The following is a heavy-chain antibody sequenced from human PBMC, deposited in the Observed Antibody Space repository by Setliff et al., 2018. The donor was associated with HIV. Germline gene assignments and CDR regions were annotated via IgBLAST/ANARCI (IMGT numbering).Heavy chain of an antibody. CDR3: ARGKDPGLYFDN. D-gene: IGHD2-15*01. CDR2: IYCSGRT. CDR1: GDSITRGGYY. Sequence: SETLSLTCAVSGDSITRGGYYWSWIRQFAGKGLEWIADIYCSGRTNYNPSLKSRLTASIDTSKNHLSLKLTSMTAADTAMYFCARGKDPGLYFDNWRQVMLVTVSS. J-gene: IGHJ4*02. V-gene: IGHV4-31*11.